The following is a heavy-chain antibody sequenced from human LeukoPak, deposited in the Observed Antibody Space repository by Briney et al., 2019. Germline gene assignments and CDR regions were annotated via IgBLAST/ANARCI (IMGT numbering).Heavy chain of an antibody. V-gene: IGHV5-51*01. D-gene: IGHD6-6*01. CDR1: GYSFTSYW. Sequence: GESLKISCKGSGYSFTSYWIGWVRQTPGKGLEWMGIIYLADSETRYSPSFQGQVTISVDKSISTAYLQWSSLKASDTAMYYCARHGSIGARQNWFDPWGQGTLVTVSS. CDR2: IYLADSET. CDR3: ARHGSIGARQNWFDP. J-gene: IGHJ5*02.